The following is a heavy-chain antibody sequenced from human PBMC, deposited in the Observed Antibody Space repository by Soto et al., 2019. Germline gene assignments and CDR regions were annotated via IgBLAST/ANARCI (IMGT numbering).Heavy chain of an antibody. J-gene: IGHJ4*02. CDR1: GDSVSSNSVV. Sequence: PSQTLSLTCVISGDSVSSNSVVWSWIRQSPSRGLEWLGRTSYRSKWYKDYAVSVKSRITINPDTSKNQFSLKLSSVTAADTAVYYCARHGPGGSYSDYWGQGTLVTVSS. V-gene: IGHV6-1*01. CDR2: TSYRSKWYK. CDR3: ARHGPGGSYSDY. D-gene: IGHD1-26*01.